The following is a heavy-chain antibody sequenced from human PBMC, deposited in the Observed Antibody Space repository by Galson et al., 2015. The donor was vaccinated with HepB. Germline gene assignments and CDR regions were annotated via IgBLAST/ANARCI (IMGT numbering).Heavy chain of an antibody. CDR1: GFTFRTYP. J-gene: IGHJ6*02. Sequence: SLRLSCAASGFTFRTYPMHWVRPAPGEGLEWVAGISYDGSTKWYADSVQGRFTISRDNSENTLYLQMNSLGSEDTAVYYCAKDLLHYYYYGMDVWGQGTTVIVSS. D-gene: IGHD2/OR15-2a*01. V-gene: IGHV3-30-3*01. CDR2: ISYDGSTK. CDR3: AKDLLHYYYYGMDV.